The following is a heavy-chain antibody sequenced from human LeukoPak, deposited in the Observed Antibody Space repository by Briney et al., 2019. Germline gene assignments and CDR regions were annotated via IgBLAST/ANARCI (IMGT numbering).Heavy chain of an antibody. CDR2: IYRGGST. V-gene: IGHV3-53*01. D-gene: IGHD6-13*01. J-gene: IGHJ6*02. CDR1: GFTVSSNC. CDR3: ARSSLIAAGGYYYYYGMDV. Sequence: GGSLRLSCAASGFTVSSNCMSWVRQAPGKGLEWVSVIYRGGSTYYADSVKGRFTISRDNSKNTLYLQMNSLRAEDTAVYYCARSSLIAAGGYYYYYGMDVWGQGTTVTVSS.